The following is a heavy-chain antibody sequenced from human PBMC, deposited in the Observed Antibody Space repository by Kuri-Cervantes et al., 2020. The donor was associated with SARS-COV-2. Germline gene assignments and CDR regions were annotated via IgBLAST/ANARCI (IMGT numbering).Heavy chain of an antibody. Sequence: GESLKISCAASGFTFSDYYMSWIRQAPGKGLEWVSYISSSGSTIYYADSVKGRFTISRDNAKNSLYLQMNSLRAEDTAVYYCVKSSYGGSSSWPDYWGQGTLVTVSS. V-gene: IGHV3-11*04. CDR1: GFTFSDYY. D-gene: IGHD6-13*01. J-gene: IGHJ4*02. CDR2: ISSSGSTI. CDR3: VKSSYGGSSSWPDY.